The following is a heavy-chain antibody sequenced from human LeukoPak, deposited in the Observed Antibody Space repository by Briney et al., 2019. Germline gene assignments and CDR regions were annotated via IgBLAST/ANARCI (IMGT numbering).Heavy chain of an antibody. CDR3: VHYDILTGYSV. V-gene: IGHV3-23*01. D-gene: IGHD3-9*01. CDR2: ISGSGGST. Sequence: GVPLRLSCAASGFTVSSYAMSWVRQAPGKGLEWVSAISGSGGSTYYADSVKGRFTISRDNSKNTLYLQMNSLRAEDTAVYYCVHYDILTGYSVWGQGTLVTVSS. J-gene: IGHJ4*02. CDR1: GFTVSSYA.